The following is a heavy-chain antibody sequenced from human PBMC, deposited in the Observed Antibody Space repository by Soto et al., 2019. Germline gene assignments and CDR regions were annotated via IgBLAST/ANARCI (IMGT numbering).Heavy chain of an antibody. J-gene: IGHJ4*02. V-gene: IGHV1-18*01. CDR2: ISAYNGNT. D-gene: IGHD5-12*01. Sequence: QVQLVQSGAEVKKPGASVKVSCKASGYTFTSYGISWVRQAPGQGLEWMGWISAYNGNTNYAQKLQGRVTMTTDTSKNTAYVAERSLRSEDAGVYFCERDLGGIVATIACDYWGPGTLVNGSP. CDR1: GYTFTSYG. CDR3: ERDLGGIVATIACDY.